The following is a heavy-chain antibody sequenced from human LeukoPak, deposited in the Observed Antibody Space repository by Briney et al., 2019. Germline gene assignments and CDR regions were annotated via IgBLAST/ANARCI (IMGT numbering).Heavy chain of an antibody. CDR3: ATMARGDYDILTGYYSLLYFDY. J-gene: IGHJ4*02. Sequence: SETLSLTCTVSGGSISSYYWSWIRQPPGKGLEWIGYIYYSGSTNYNPSLKSRVTISVDTSKNQFSLKLSSVTAADTAVYYCATMARGDYDILTGYYSLLYFDYWGQGTLVTVSS. CDR1: GGSISSYY. D-gene: IGHD3-9*01. V-gene: IGHV4-59*01. CDR2: IYYSGST.